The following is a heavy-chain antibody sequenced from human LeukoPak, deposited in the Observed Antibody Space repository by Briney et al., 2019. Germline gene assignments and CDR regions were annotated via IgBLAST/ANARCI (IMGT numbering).Heavy chain of an antibody. Sequence: GGSLRLSCAASGFTFSSYSMNWVRQAPGKGLEWVSGISGSGGSTIYADSVQGRFTISRDNSKNTLYLQMNSLRAEDTAVYYCVKDQGSGHGSYTWGSFDYWGLETRVTVSS. CDR2: ISGSGGST. CDR1: GFTFSSYS. D-gene: IGHD3-10*01. V-gene: IGHV3-23*01. J-gene: IGHJ4*01. CDR3: VKDQGSGHGSYTWGSFDY.